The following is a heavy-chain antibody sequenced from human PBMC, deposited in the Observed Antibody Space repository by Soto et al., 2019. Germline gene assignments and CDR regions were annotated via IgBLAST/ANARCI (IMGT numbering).Heavy chain of an antibody. CDR1: GGTFSSCA. CDR2: IIPISGTA. Sequence: SVKVSCKASGGTFSSCAISWVRQAPGQGLEWMGGIIPISGTANYAQKFQGRVTITADESTSTAYMELSSLRSEDTAVYYCARSQGSSTSLEIYYYYYYGMDVWGQGTTVTVSS. D-gene: IGHD2-2*01. V-gene: IGHV1-69*13. CDR3: ARSQGSSTSLEIYYYYYYGMDV. J-gene: IGHJ6*02.